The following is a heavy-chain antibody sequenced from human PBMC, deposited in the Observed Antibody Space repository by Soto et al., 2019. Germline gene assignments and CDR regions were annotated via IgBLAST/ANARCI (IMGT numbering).Heavy chain of an antibody. CDR2: IGTQHDT. J-gene: IGHJ5*02. CDR3: ARQASYWHGGGGWFDP. Sequence: EVQLVESGGGLVQPGGSLRLSCAASGFTFSAYDMHWVRQATGKGLEWVSAIGTQHDTYYPDSVKGRFTISRENAKNSLYLQMNSLRAGDTAVYSCARQASYWHGGGGWFDPWGQGTLVTVSS. CDR1: GFTFSAYD. V-gene: IGHV3-13*01. D-gene: IGHD2-8*02.